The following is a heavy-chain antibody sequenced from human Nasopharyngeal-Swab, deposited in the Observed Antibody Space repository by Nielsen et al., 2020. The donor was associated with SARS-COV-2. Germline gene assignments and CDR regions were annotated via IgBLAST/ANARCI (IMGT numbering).Heavy chain of an antibody. CDR2: ISAYNGNT. D-gene: IGHD3-9*01. J-gene: IGHJ6*02. CDR1: GYTFTSYG. V-gene: IGHV1-18*01. Sequence: ASAKASCKASGYTFTSYGISWVRQAPGQGLEWLGWISAYNGNTNYAQKLQGRVTMTTDTSTSTAYMELRSLRSDDTAVYYCAGYDILTGSMDVWGQGTTVTVSS. CDR3: AGYDILTGSMDV.